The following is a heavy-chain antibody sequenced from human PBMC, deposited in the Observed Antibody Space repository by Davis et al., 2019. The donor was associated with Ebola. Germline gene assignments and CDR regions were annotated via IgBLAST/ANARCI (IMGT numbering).Heavy chain of an antibody. V-gene: IGHV4-34*01. CDR3: AKRKYSSSWYVDSGMDV. Sequence: MPGGSLRLSCAVYGGSFSGYYWSWIRQPPGKGLEWIGEINHSGSTNYNPSLKSRVTISVDTSKNQFSLKLSSVTAADTAVYYCAKRKYSSSWYVDSGMDVWGQGTTVTVSS. CDR1: GGSFSGYY. J-gene: IGHJ6*02. CDR2: INHSGST. D-gene: IGHD6-13*01.